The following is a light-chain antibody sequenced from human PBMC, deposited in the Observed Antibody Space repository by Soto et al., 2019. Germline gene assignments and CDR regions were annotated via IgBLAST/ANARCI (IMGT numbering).Light chain of an antibody. J-gene: IGKJ1*01. Sequence: DIVMTQSPSSLSASVGDRVTITCRASQGIRNDLGWYQQKPGKAPKRLIYAASSLTSGVPTRFSGSGSGTEFTLTISSLQHEDFAAYYYLQYNTYPWTFGQGTKVEIK. CDR2: AAS. CDR1: QGIRND. V-gene: IGKV1-17*01. CDR3: LQYNTYPWT.